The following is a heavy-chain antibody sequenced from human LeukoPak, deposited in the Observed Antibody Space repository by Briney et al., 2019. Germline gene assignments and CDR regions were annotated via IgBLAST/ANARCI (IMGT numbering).Heavy chain of an antibody. CDR3: AADTPPGGDFFLDY. V-gene: IGHV3-33*01. CDR2: ILQDGIYK. Sequence: PGRSLRLSCAASGFSFSNYSMHWVRQAPGKGLEWVALILQDGIYKYYAESVKCRFPMSRANYQHTLQLKMNSLRAEDTALYSCAADTPPGGDFFLDYWGQGTLVTVSS. D-gene: IGHD3-16*01. CDR1: GFSFSNYS. J-gene: IGHJ4*02.